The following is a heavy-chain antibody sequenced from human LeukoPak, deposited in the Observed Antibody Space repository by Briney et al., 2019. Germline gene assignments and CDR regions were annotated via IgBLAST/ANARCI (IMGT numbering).Heavy chain of an antibody. V-gene: IGHV3-48*01. D-gene: IGHD4-23*01. CDR3: ARVGTAMFDY. CDR2: ISSSSTTM. J-gene: IGHJ4*02. CDR1: EFTLSSFG. Sequence: GGSLRLSCVASEFTLSSFGMNWVRQAPGKGLEWISYISSSSTTMYYADSVKGRFIISRDNAKNSLYLQMNSLRAEDTAVYYCARVGTAMFDYWGQGTLVTVSS.